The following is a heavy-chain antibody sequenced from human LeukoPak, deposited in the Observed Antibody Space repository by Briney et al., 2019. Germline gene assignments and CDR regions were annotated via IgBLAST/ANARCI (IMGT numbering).Heavy chain of an antibody. V-gene: IGHV3-23*01. CDR1: GFTFSSYA. J-gene: IGHJ4*02. D-gene: IGHD6-19*01. CDR3: AKGPYSSGWDYFDY. CDR2: RRGRGGST. Sequence: GGSLRLSCAASGFTFSSYAMSWVRQAPGKGLEGVSARRGRGGSTYYADSVKGRFTISRDNSKNTLYLQMNSRRAEDTAVYYCAKGPYSSGWDYFDYWGQGTLVTVSS.